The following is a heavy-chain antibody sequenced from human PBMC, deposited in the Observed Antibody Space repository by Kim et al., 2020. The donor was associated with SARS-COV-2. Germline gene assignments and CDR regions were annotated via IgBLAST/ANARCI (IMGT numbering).Heavy chain of an antibody. Sequence: SGPTLVNPTQTLTLTCTFSGFSLSTSGVGVGWIRQPPGKALEWLALIYWDEDKRYSPSLKSRLTITKDTSKNQVVLTMTNMDPVDTATYYCAHSRTGDTDYWGQGTLVTVSS. CDR2: IYWDEDK. V-gene: IGHV2-5*02. J-gene: IGHJ4*02. D-gene: IGHD7-27*01. CDR3: AHSRTGDTDY. CDR1: GFSLSTSGVG.